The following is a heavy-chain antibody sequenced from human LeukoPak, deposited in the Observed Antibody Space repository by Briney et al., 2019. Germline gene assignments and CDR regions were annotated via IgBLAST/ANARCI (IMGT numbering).Heavy chain of an antibody. D-gene: IGHD3-16*02. V-gene: IGHV3-23*01. CDR1: GFTFSSYA. J-gene: IGHJ4*02. CDR2: ISRSGGST. CDR3: ASPAVWGELSLRY. Sequence: GSLRLSCAASGFTFSSYAMSWVRQAPGKGLEWVSVISRSGGSTYYADSVKGRFTISRDNSKNTVYLQMNSLRAEDTAVYYCASPAVWGELSLRYWGQGTLVTVSS.